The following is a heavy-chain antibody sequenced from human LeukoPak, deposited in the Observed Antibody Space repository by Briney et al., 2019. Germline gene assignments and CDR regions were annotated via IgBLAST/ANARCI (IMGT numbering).Heavy chain of an antibody. CDR2: IGTAGDT. CDR1: GFTFSSYD. J-gene: IGHJ6*02. Sequence: GGSLRLSCAASGFTFSSYDMHWVRQATGKGLEWVSAIGTAGDTYYPGSVKGRFTFSRENAKNSLYLQMNSLRAGDTAVYYCARAYGYSNYDYYYGMDVWGQGTTVTVSS. CDR3: ARAYGYSNYDYYYGMDV. V-gene: IGHV3-13*01. D-gene: IGHD5-18*01.